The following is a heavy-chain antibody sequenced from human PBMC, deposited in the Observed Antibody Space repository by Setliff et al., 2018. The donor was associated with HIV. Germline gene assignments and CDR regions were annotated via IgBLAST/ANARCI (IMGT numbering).Heavy chain of an antibody. D-gene: IGHD2-21*02. CDR2: INPSGGST. J-gene: IGHJ1*01. Sequence: ASVKVSCKASGYTFTSYYMHWVRQAPGQGLEWMGIINPSGGSTSYAQKFQGRVTMTRDTSTSTAYMELRSLRSDDTAMYYCARDGGPYCGGDCHLFRLPFQHWGQGTLVTVSS. CDR3: ARDGGPYCGGDCHLFRLPFQH. CDR1: GYTFTSYY. V-gene: IGHV1-46*01.